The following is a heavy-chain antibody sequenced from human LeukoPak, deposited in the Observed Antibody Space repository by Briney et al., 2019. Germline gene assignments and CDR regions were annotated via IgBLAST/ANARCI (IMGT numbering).Heavy chain of an antibody. CDR2: INHGGST. CDR3: ARHYRLWFGESHDFDY. D-gene: IGHD3-10*01. J-gene: IGHJ4*02. Sequence: SETLSLTCAVYGGSFSGYYWSWIRQPPGKGLEWIGEINHGGSTKYNPSLKSRVTISVDTSKNQLSLRLSSVTAADTAVYYCARHYRLWFGESHDFDYWGQGTLVTVSS. CDR1: GGSFSGYY. V-gene: IGHV4-34*01.